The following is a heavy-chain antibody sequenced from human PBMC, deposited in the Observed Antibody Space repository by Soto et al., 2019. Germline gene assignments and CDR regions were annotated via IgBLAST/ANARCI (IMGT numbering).Heavy chain of an antibody. D-gene: IGHD3-22*01. J-gene: IGHJ6*02. CDR1: GYTFTGYY. CDR3: ARDRYYDSTEYYGMDV. Sequence: ASVKVSCKASGYTFTGYYMHWVRQAPGQGLEWMGWINPNSGGTNYAQKFQGWVTMTRDTSIGTAYMELSRLRSDDTAVYYCARDRYYDSTEYYGMDVWGQGTTVTVSS. CDR2: INPNSGGT. V-gene: IGHV1-2*04.